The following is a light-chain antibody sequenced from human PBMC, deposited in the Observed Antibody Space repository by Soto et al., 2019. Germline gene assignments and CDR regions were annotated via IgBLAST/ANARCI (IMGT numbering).Light chain of an antibody. CDR3: QHYNSWPWT. CDR1: QSISSW. J-gene: IGKJ1*01. Sequence: DIQMTQSPSTLSASVGDRVTITCRASQSISSWLAWYQQKPGKAPKLLIYKASSLESGVPSRFSGSGSGTEFSLTISSLQPVDFATYYCQHYNSWPWTFGQGTKVDI. CDR2: KAS. V-gene: IGKV1-5*03.